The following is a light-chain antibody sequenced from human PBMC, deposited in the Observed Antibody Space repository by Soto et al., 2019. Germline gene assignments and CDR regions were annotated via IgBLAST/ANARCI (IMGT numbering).Light chain of an antibody. V-gene: IGKV3-20*01. CDR3: QQYSRAPIT. CDR1: QSVSRNY. CDR2: TAS. Sequence: EIVLTQSPGTLSLSPGEGATLSCRASQSVSRNYLAWYQQKPGQAPRLLIYTASRRATGIPDRFSGSGSGTDFTLTISRLEPEDSAVYYCQQYSRAPITFGQGTRLEN. J-gene: IGKJ5*01.